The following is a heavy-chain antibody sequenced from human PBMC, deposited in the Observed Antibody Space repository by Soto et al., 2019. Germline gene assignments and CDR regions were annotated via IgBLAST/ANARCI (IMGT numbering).Heavy chain of an antibody. CDR3: AKYYGYARSNFDY. D-gene: IGHD3-10*01. CDR1: GFTFSSYA. Sequence: GGSVRLSCAASGFTFSSYAMSWVRQAPGKGLEWVSAISGSGGSTYYADSVKGRFTISRDNSKNTLYLQMNSLRAEDTAVYYCAKYYGYARSNFDYWGQGTLVTVSS. V-gene: IGHV3-23*01. CDR2: ISGSGGST. J-gene: IGHJ4*02.